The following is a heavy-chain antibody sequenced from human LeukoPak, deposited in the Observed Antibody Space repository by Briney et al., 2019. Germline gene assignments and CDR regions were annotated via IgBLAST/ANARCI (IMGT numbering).Heavy chain of an antibody. J-gene: IGHJ4*02. CDR2: KYYSGST. CDR3: ARGRSYGFDFDS. V-gene: IGHV4-61*01. Sequence: PSETLSLTCDVSGVSINTCCYCWTWIRQPPGKGLEWIGYKYYSGSTRYNSSLRSRLTISLDSSKNQFSLRLTSVTAADTAVYYCARGRSYGFDFDSWGPGTLVIVSS. CDR1: GVSINTCCYC. D-gene: IGHD5-18*01.